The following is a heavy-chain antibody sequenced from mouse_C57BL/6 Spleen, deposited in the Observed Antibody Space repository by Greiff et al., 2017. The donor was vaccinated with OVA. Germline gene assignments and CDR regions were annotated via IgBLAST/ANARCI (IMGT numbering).Heavy chain of an antibody. D-gene: IGHD1-1*01. CDR1: GYTFTSYW. CDR3: ARRGYYGSSYDLYAMDY. CDR2: IDPSDSYT. V-gene: IGHV1-69*01. Sequence: QVQLQQPGAELVMPGASVKLSCKASGYTFTSYWMHWVKQRPGQGLEWIGEIDPSDSYTNYNQKFKGKSTLTVDKSSSTAYMQLSSLTSEDSAVYYCARRGYYGSSYDLYAMDYWGQGTSVTVSS. J-gene: IGHJ4*01.